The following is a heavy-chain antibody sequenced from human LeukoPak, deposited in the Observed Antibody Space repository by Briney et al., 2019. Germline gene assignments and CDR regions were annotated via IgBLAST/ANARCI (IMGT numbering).Heavy chain of an antibody. D-gene: IGHD4-17*01. CDR2: ISSSSSTI. CDR1: GFTFSSYN. CDR3: ARGGRMTTADLGIN. Sequence: GGSLRLSCAASGFTFSSYNMNWVRQAPGKGLEWVLYISSSSSTIYYADSVKGRFTISRDNAKNSLYLQMNSLRAEDTAVYYCARGGRMTTADLGINWGQGTLVTVSS. V-gene: IGHV3-48*04. J-gene: IGHJ4*02.